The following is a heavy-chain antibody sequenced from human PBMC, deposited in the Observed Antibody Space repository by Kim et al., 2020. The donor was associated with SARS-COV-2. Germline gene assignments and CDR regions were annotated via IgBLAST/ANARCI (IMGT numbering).Heavy chain of an antibody. Sequence: SETLSLTCTVSGGSISSGDYYWSWIRQPPGKGLEWIGYIYYSGSTYYNPSLKSRVTISVDTSKNQFSLKLSSVTAADTAVYYCARSAARDTAMVDGMDVWGQGTTVTVSS. CDR2: IYYSGST. CDR3: ARSAARDTAMVDGMDV. D-gene: IGHD5-18*01. J-gene: IGHJ6*02. V-gene: IGHV4-30-4*01. CDR1: GGSISSGDYY.